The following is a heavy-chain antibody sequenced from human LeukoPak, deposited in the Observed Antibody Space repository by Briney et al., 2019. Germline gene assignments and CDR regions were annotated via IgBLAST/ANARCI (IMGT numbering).Heavy chain of an antibody. CDR1: GLTFSSYS. CDR2: ISSSSSYI. J-gene: IGHJ6*03. V-gene: IGHV3-21*01. D-gene: IGHD4-11*01. Sequence: GGSLRLSCAASGLTFSSYSMNWVRQAPGKGLEWVSSISSSSSYIYYADSVKGRFTISRDNAKNSLYLQTNSLRAEDTAVYYCARGDYDHSKGHYYYYIDVWGKGTTVTVSS. CDR3: ARGDYDHSKGHYYYYIDV.